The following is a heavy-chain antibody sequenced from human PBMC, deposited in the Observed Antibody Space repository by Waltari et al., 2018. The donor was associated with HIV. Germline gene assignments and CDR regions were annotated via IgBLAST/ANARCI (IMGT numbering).Heavy chain of an antibody. J-gene: IGHJ4*02. V-gene: IGHV1-69*12. Sequence: QVQLVQSGAEVKKPGSSVKVSCKASGGTFSSYAISWVRQAPGQGLEWMGGIIPIVGTANDEQKSQGRVTMTADESTSTAYMELSSLRSEDTAVYYCARGGVGATGGLFDYWGQGTLVTVSS. CDR2: IIPIVGTA. CDR1: GGTFSSYA. CDR3: ARGGVGATGGLFDY. D-gene: IGHD1-26*01.